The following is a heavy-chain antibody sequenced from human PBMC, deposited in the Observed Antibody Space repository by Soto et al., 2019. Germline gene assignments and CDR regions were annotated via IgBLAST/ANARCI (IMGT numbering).Heavy chain of an antibody. J-gene: IGHJ6*03. CDR1: GFTFSSYA. Sequence: EVQLVESGGGLVQPGGSLRLSCAASGFTFSSYAMHWVRQAPGKGLEYVSAISSNGGSTYYANSVKGRFTISRDNSKNTLYLQMGSLRAEDMAVYYCARVSKYYDFWSGYYTDYYYYMYVWGKGTTVTVSS. CDR3: ARVSKYYDFWSGYYTDYYYYMYV. V-gene: IGHV3-64*01. CDR2: ISSNGGST. D-gene: IGHD3-3*01.